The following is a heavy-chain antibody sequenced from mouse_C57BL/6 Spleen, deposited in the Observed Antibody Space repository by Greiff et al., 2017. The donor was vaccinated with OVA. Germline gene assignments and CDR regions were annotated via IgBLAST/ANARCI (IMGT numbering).Heavy chain of an antibody. J-gene: IGHJ4*01. CDR1: GYTFTSYW. CDR3: AKWTTVVADAMDY. Sequence: QVQLQQPGAELVRPGSSVKLSCKASGYTFTSYWMHWVKQRPIQGLEWIGNIDPSDSETHYNQKFKDKATLTVDKSSSTAYMQLSSLTSEDSAVYYCAKWTTVVADAMDYWGQGTSVTVSS. D-gene: IGHD1-1*01. CDR2: IDPSDSET. V-gene: IGHV1-52*01.